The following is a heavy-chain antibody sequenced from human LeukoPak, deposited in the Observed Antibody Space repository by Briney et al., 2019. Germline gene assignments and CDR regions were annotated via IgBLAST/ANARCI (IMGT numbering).Heavy chain of an antibody. CDR1: GFTVSSNS. J-gene: IGHJ6*03. Sequence: PGGSLRLSCTVSGFTVSSNSMSWVRQAPGKGLEWVSGINWNGGSTGYADSVKGRFTISRDNAKNSLYLQMNSLRAEDTALYYCARDGSSGWQTVLGYYYYYMDVWGKGTTVTVSS. D-gene: IGHD6-19*01. CDR3: ARDGSSGWQTVLGYYYYYMDV. V-gene: IGHV3-20*04. CDR2: INWNGGST.